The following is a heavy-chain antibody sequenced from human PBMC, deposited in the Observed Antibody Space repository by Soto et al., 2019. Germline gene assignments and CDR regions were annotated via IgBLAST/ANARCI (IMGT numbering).Heavy chain of an antibody. Sequence: GGSLRLSCAASGFTFSSYSMNWVRQAPGKGLEWVSSISSSSSYIYYADSVKGRFTISRDNAKNSLYLQMNSLRAEDTAVYYCARDEVTMIVVSPPTIDYWGQGTLVTVSS. CDR3: ARDEVTMIVVSPPTIDY. CDR2: ISSSSSYI. J-gene: IGHJ4*02. D-gene: IGHD3-22*01. CDR1: GFTFSSYS. V-gene: IGHV3-21*01.